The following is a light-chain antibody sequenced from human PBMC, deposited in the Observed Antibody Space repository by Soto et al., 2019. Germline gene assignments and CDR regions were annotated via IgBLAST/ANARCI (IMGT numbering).Light chain of an antibody. J-gene: IGKJ1*01. Sequence: DVQMTQYPSSLSASVGDRVTITGRASQSISSNLNWYQQKPGKAPKLLIYAASNLQSGVPSTFSGSGSGTDFTLTISRLQPDAFATYYCQQYNIYPWTFGQGTKVDI. CDR2: AAS. CDR1: QSISSN. V-gene: IGKV1-39*01. CDR3: QQYNIYPWT.